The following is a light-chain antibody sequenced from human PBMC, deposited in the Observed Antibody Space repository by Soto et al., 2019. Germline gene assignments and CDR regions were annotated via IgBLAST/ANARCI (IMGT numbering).Light chain of an antibody. Sequence: GDRVTITCRASQTISTWMAWYQQKPGKAPKLLVYDASTLQSGVASRFSGSGSGTEFTLIISGLQPDDSAVYYCQQNLGVHTFGQGTKVDIK. J-gene: IGKJ1*01. CDR2: DAS. CDR3: QQNLGVHT. CDR1: QTISTW. V-gene: IGKV1-5*01.